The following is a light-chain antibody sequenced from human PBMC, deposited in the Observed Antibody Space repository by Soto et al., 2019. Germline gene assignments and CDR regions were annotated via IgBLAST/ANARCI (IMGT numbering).Light chain of an antibody. CDR1: QSVGRN. Sequence: ATLSVSPRERGTRSWPGSQSVGRNLAWYQQKPGQAPRLLIYGASTRATGIPARFSGSGSGTEFTLTISSLQSEDFAVYYCQQYNNWPPYTFGQGTKVDIK. V-gene: IGKV3-15*01. J-gene: IGKJ2*01. CDR2: GAS. CDR3: QQYNNWPPYT.